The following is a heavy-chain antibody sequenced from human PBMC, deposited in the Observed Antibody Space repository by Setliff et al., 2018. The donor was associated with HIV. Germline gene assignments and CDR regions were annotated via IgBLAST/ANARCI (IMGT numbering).Heavy chain of an antibody. Sequence: SETLSLTCTVSGGSISSATYYWSWIRQYPGKGLEWIGYIDYSGSAYYNPSLKRRITISRDTSKNQFSLKMNSVTAADTAVYYCAREGKAALVTKYFDYWGQGTQVTVSS. CDR1: GGSISSATYY. CDR2: IDYSGSA. CDR3: AREGKAALVTKYFDY. D-gene: IGHD5-18*01. J-gene: IGHJ4*02. V-gene: IGHV4-31*03.